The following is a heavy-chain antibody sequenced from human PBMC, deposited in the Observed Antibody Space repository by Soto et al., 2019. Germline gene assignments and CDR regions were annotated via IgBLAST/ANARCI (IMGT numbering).Heavy chain of an antibody. CDR1: GYTFTYYY. CDR2: VNPASGST. Sequence: ASVKVSCKTSGYTFTYYYVHWLRQAPGPGQGLEWMGLVNPASGSTSYAQKYRGRVTMTSDTSTSTVYMELSSLKSEDTAVYYCARDLHSSGWYGYWGQGTLVTVSS. CDR3: ARDLHSSGWYGY. J-gene: IGHJ4*02. V-gene: IGHV1-46*01. D-gene: IGHD6-19*01.